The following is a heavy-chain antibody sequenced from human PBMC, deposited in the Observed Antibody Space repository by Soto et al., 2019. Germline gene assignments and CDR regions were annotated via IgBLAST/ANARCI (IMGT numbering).Heavy chain of an antibody. V-gene: IGHV1-18*01. Sequence: ASVKVSCKASGYTFTSYGISWVRQAHRQGLEWMGWISAYNGNTNYAQKLQGRVTMTTDTSTSTAYMELRSLRSDDTAVYYCARGVITMVRGVILYPPKFDPWGQGTLVTVSS. D-gene: IGHD3-10*01. CDR2: ISAYNGNT. CDR1: GYTFTSYG. CDR3: ARGVITMVRGVILYPPKFDP. J-gene: IGHJ5*02.